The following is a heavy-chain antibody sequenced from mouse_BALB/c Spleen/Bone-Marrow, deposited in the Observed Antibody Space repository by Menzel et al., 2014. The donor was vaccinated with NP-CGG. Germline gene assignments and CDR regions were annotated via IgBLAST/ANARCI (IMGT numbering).Heavy chain of an antibody. CDR3: ARSSYGYDRQTYFFDS. Sequence: EVKVEESGGGLVQPGGSRKLSCAASGFTFSSFGMHWVRQAPEKGLEWVAYISSGSSTIYYADTVKGRFTISRDNPKNTPFLQMTSLRSEDTAMYYCARSSYGYDRQTYFFDSWGQGATLTVSS. V-gene: IGHV5-17*02. D-gene: IGHD2-2*01. J-gene: IGHJ2*01. CDR1: GFTFSSFG. CDR2: ISSGSSTI.